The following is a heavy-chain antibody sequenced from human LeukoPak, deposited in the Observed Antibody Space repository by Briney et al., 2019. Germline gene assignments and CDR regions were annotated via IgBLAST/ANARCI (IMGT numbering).Heavy chain of an antibody. D-gene: IGHD3-22*01. J-gene: IGHJ5*02. V-gene: IGHV1-46*01. CDR1: GYTFARYY. CDR3: ARGGYYDSSGSFDP. Sequence: GASVKVSCKASGYTFARYYIHWVRQAPGQGLEWMGIINPSGGSTRYAQKFQGRVTMTRDTSTSTVYMELSSLRSDDTAVYYCARGGYYDSSGSFDPWGQGTLVTVPS. CDR2: INPSGGST.